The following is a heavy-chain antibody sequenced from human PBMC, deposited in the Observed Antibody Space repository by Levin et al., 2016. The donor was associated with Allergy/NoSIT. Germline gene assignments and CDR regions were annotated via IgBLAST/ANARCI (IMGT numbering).Heavy chain of an antibody. CDR3: AREYTYGYFDS. CDR2: MSVDGSKI. V-gene: IGHV3-30*01. CDR1: GFNFNFFA. Sequence: SCATSGFNFNFFAIHWVRQAPGRGLEWVAVMSVDGSKISYAESVKGRFTISRDNPKNTLYLQMKSLRAEDTAVYYCAREYTYGYFDSWGHGALVTVSS. J-gene: IGHJ4*01. D-gene: IGHD4-17*01.